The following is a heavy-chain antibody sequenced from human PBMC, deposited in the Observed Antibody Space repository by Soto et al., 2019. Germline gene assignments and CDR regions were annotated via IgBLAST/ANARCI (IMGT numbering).Heavy chain of an antibody. CDR3: ARDKGSFDP. J-gene: IGHJ5*02. D-gene: IGHD3-10*01. CDR1: GYTFTSYA. CDR2: INAGNGNT. Sequence: QVQLVQSGAEVKKPGASVKVSCKASGYTFTSYAMHWVRQAPGQRLEWMGWINAGNGNTKYSQKFQGRVTITRDTSASTAYMVLSSRRSEDTAVYYCARDKGSFDPWGQGTLVTVSS. V-gene: IGHV1-3*01.